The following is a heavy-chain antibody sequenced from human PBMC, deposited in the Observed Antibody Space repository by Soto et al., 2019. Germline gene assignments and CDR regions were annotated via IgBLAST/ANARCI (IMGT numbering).Heavy chain of an antibody. CDR2: ISSSSYI. CDR3: ARVGYSYGYGMDV. Sequence: GGSLRLSCAASGFTFSSYSMNWVRQAPGKGLEWVSSISSSSYIYYADSVKGRFTISRDNAKNSLYLQMNSLRAEDTAVYYCARVGYSYGYGMDVWGQGTTVTVSS. J-gene: IGHJ6*02. V-gene: IGHV3-21*01. D-gene: IGHD5-18*01. CDR1: GFTFSSYS.